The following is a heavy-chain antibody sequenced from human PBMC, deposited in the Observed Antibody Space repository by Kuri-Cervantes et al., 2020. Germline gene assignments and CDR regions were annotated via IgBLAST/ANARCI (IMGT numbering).Heavy chain of an antibody. CDR3: ARAGDWDAFDI. D-gene: IGHD2-21*02. CDR1: GFTVSSNY. Sequence: ETLSLTCAASGFTVSSNYMSWVRQAPGKGLEWVSVIYSGGSTYYADSVKGRFTISRDNSKNTLYLQMNSLRAEDTAVYYCARAGDWDAFDIWGQGTMVTVSS. J-gene: IGHJ3*02. V-gene: IGHV3-53*01. CDR2: IYSGGST.